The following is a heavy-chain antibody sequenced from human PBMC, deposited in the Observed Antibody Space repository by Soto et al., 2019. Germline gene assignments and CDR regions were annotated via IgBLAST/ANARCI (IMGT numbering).Heavy chain of an antibody. Sequence: EVQLLESGGGLVQPGGSLRLSCAASGFTFSSYAMSWVRQAPGKGLEWVSAISGSGGITYYADSVKGRFTISRDNSKNTLYLQMNSLRGEDTDVYYCAKATSPPRIAVAGTRYYYGMDVWGQVTTVTVSS. V-gene: IGHV3-23*01. CDR1: GFTFSSYA. J-gene: IGHJ6*02. CDR2: ISGSGGIT. D-gene: IGHD6-19*01. CDR3: AKATSPPRIAVAGTRYYYGMDV.